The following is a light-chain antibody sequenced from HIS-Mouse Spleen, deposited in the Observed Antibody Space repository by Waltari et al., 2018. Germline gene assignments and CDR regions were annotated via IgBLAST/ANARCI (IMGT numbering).Light chain of an antibody. CDR3: CSYAGSYTFVV. Sequence: QSALTQPRSVSGSPGQSVTISCTGTSSDVGCSNYVSWYQQHPGKAPKRMIYDVSKRPSGVPDRFSGSKSGNTASLTISGLQAEDEADYYCCSYAGSYTFVVFGGGTKLTVL. J-gene: IGLJ2*01. V-gene: IGLV2-11*01. CDR2: DVS. CDR1: SSDVGCSNY.